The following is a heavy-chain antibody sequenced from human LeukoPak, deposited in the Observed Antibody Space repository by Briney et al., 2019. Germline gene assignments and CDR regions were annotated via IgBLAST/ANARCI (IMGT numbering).Heavy chain of an antibody. D-gene: IGHD2-2*02. Sequence: SETLSLTCTVPGGSISSYYWSWIRQPAGKGLEWIGRIYTSGSTNYNPSLKSRVTMSVDTSKNQFSLKLSSVTAADTAVYYCAREWGGVVVPAAIWSWAFDIWGQGTMVTVSS. CDR3: AREWGGVVVPAAIWSWAFDI. V-gene: IGHV4-4*07. J-gene: IGHJ3*02. CDR2: IYTSGST. CDR1: GGSISSYY.